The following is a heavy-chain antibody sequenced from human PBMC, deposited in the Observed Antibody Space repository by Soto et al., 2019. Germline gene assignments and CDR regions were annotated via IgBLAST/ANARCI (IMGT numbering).Heavy chain of an antibody. D-gene: IGHD1-26*01. CDR1: GVTFSSYA. CDR2: ISGSGGST. J-gene: IGHJ4*02. Sequence: GGSLRLSCAASGVTFSSYAMSWVRQAPGKGLEWVSAISGSGGSTYYADSVKGRFTISRDNSKNTLYLQMNSLRAEDTAVYYCAKSSRELYYFDYWGQGTLVTVSS. V-gene: IGHV3-23*01. CDR3: AKSSRELYYFDY.